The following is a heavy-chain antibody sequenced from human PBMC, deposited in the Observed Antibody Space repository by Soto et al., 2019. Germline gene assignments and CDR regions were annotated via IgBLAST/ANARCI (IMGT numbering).Heavy chain of an antibody. Sequence: EVQLVESGGGLVQPGGSLRLSCAASGFTFNEYFMDWVRQTPGKGLEWVGRSESKGNGFTTEYAASVKGRFTMSRDESKNSLDLQMNSLKTEDTAVYYCARDNWGSYDYWGQGPLVTVSS. V-gene: IGHV3-72*01. CDR3: ARDNWGSYDY. CDR1: GFTFNEYF. CDR2: SESKGNGFTT. J-gene: IGHJ4*02. D-gene: IGHD3-16*01.